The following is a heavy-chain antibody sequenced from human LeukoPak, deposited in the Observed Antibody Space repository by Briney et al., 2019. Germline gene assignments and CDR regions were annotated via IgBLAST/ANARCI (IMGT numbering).Heavy chain of an antibody. J-gene: IGHJ5*02. Sequence: PSETLSLTCTVSGRSISSSSYYWGSIRQPPGKGLEWIGSIYYSGSTYYNPSLKKQVTITVDTSKNQFSLTLSSVTATDTAVDYSARVRDPDKDCYDSSGYLTWGQGTLVTVSS. V-gene: IGHV4-39*07. CDR3: ARVRDPDKDCYDSSGYLT. D-gene: IGHD3-22*01. CDR2: IYYSGST. CDR1: GRSISSSSYY.